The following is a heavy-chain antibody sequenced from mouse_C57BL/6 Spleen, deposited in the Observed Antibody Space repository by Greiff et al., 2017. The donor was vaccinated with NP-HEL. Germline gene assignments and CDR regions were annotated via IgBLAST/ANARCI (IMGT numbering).Heavy chain of an antibody. Sequence: QVQLQQSGAELARPGASVKLSCKASGYTFTSYGISWVKQRPGQGLEWIGEIYPRSGNTYYNEKFKGKATLTADKSSSTAYMELRSLTSEDSAVYFCALYAMDYWGQGTSVTVSS. V-gene: IGHV1-81*01. J-gene: IGHJ4*01. CDR3: ALYAMDY. CDR2: IYPRSGNT. CDR1: GYTFTSYG.